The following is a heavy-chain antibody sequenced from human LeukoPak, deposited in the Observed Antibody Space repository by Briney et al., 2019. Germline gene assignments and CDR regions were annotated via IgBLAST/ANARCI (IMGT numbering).Heavy chain of an antibody. CDR3: AKDQSRYFDWSTFDY. D-gene: IGHD3-9*01. Sequence: GGSLRLSCAASGFIFSSYWMHWVRQAPGKGLVWVSRINSDGSSTSYADSVKGRFTISRDNAKNTLYLQMNSLRAEDTAVYYCAKDQSRYFDWSTFDYWGQGTLVTVSS. CDR2: INSDGSST. V-gene: IGHV3-74*01. CDR1: GFIFSSYW. J-gene: IGHJ4*02.